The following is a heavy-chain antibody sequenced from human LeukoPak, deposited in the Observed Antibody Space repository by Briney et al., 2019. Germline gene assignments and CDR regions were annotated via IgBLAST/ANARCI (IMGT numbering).Heavy chain of an antibody. CDR2: MNPNSGKT. Sequence: ASVRVSCKAAGYTFTSYDINWVRQATGQGLEWMGWMNPNSGKTGYAQKFQGRVTMTRNTSISTAYMELSSLRSEDTAVYYCARGDLFASTNGVWTDYYYYMDVWGKGTTVTVSS. CDR1: GYTFTSYD. J-gene: IGHJ6*03. V-gene: IGHV1-8*01. CDR3: ARGDLFASTNGVWTDYYYYMDV. D-gene: IGHD2-8*01.